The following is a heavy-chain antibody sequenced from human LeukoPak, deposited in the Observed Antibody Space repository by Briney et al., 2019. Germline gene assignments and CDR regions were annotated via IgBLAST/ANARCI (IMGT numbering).Heavy chain of an antibody. Sequence: GGSLRLSCAASGFTFDDHGMSWVRQAPGKGLEWVSGLNWNGGTTGYADSVKGRFTISRDNSKNTLYLQMNSLRAEDTAVYYCAKVAGYSYVGVYYFDYWGQGTLVTVSS. CDR3: AKVAGYSYVGVYYFDY. CDR2: LNWNGGTT. D-gene: IGHD5-18*01. V-gene: IGHV3-20*04. J-gene: IGHJ4*02. CDR1: GFTFDDHG.